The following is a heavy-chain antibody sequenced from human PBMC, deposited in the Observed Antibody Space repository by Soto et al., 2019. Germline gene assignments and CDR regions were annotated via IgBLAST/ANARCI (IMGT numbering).Heavy chain of an antibody. J-gene: IGHJ2*01. Sequence: QVQLVESGGGVVQPGRSLRLSCAASGFTFSSYAMHWVRQAPGKGLEWVAVISYDGSNKYYADSVKGRFTISRDNSKKTLYLQMNSLRAEDTAVYYCARSGSYRTSRYYWYFDLWGRGTLVTVSS. D-gene: IGHD1-26*01. CDR3: ARSGSYRTSRYYWYFDL. CDR1: GFTFSSYA. V-gene: IGHV3-30-3*01. CDR2: ISYDGSNK.